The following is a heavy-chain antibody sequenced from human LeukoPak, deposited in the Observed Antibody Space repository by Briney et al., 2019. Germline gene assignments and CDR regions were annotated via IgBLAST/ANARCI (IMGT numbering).Heavy chain of an antibody. CDR2: IIPIFGTA. D-gene: IGHD3-10*01. CDR1: GGTFSSYA. V-gene: IGHV1-69*05. Sequence: SVKVSCKASGGTFSSYAISWVRQAPGQGLEWMGRIIPIFGTANYAQKFQGRVTITTDESTSTAYMELSSLRSEDTAVYYCARDAGYYYGSGSYYNFDYWGQGTLVTVSS. J-gene: IGHJ4*02. CDR3: ARDAGYYYGSGSYYNFDY.